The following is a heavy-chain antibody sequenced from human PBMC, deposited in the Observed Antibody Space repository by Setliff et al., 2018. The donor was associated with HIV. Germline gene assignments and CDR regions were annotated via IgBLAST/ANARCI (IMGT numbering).Heavy chain of an antibody. CDR1: GGTFSSYA. CDR3: ARGGWGGTTSLVGLDY. J-gene: IGHJ4*02. Sequence: SVKVSCKASGGTFSSYAISWVRQAPGQGLEWMGGIIPIFGTANYAQKFQGRVTITADESTSTAYMELSTLRSEDTPVYYCARGGWGGTTSLVGLDYWGQGTLVTVSS. D-gene: IGHD1-26*01. V-gene: IGHV1-69*13. CDR2: IIPIFGTA.